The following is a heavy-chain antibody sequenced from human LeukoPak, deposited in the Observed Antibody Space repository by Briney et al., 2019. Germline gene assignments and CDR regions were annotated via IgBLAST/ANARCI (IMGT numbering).Heavy chain of an antibody. V-gene: IGHV3-21*01. CDR3: ARDFFSSLVSTTWFDP. Sequence: GGSLRLSCAASGFTFSIYGMNWVRQAPGKGLEWVSSISSSSSYIDYADSVKGRFTISRDNAKKSLYLQMNSLRAEDTAVYYCARDFFSSLVSTTWFDPWGQGTLVTVSS. D-gene: IGHD2-2*01. CDR1: GFTFSIYG. J-gene: IGHJ5*02. CDR2: ISSSSSYI.